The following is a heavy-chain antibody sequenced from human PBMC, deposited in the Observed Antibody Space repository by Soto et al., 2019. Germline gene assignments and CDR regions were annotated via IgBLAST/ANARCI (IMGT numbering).Heavy chain of an antibody. D-gene: IGHD2-2*01. CDR3: ARVGYCNTTNCLFYYYHYGMDV. J-gene: IGHJ6*02. CDR1: GDSFNSYA. V-gene: IGHV1-69*01. Sequence: QVQLVQSGAEVKKPGSSVKVSCKASGDSFNSYAISWVRQAPGQGLEWMGGIIPIFHSANHAQKFQARVTMTADESPSTAYMELSGLRSEDTAVYYCARVGYCNTTNCLFYYYHYGMDVWGQGTTVTVS. CDR2: IIPIFHSA.